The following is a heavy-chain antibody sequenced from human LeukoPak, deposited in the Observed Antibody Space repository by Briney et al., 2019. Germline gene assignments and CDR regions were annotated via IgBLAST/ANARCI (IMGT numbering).Heavy chain of an antibody. CDR1: GGSFSGYY. D-gene: IGHD1-26*01. V-gene: IGHV4-34*01. Sequence: SETLSLTCAVYGGSFSGYYWSWIRQPPGKGLEWIGEINHSGSTDYNPSLKSRVTISVDTSKNQFSLKLSSVTAADTAVYYCARRIVGATSYYFDYWGQGTLVTVSS. CDR2: INHSGST. J-gene: IGHJ4*02. CDR3: ARRIVGATSYYFDY.